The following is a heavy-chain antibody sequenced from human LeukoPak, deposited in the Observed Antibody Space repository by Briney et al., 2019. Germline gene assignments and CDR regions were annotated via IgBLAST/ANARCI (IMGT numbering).Heavy chain of an antibody. Sequence: GGSLRLSCAASGFTFSSYAMSWVRQAPGKGLEWVAAISGSGGSTYYADSVKGRFIISRDNSKNTLYLQMNSLRAEDTAVYYCASRRGYSYGFDYWGQGTLVTVSS. CDR2: ISGSGGST. J-gene: IGHJ4*02. CDR1: GFTFSSYA. CDR3: ASRRGYSYGFDY. V-gene: IGHV3-23*01. D-gene: IGHD5-18*01.